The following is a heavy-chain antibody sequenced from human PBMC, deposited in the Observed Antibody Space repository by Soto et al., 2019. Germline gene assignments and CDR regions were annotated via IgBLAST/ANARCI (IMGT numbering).Heavy chain of an antibody. Sequence: SETLSLTCTVSGDSISSYYWSWIRQPPGKGLEWIGYIYYSGSTNYNPSLKSRVTISVDTSKNQFSLKLSSVTAADTAVYYCARASYASETYYHVIWFDPWGQGSLVTVAS. CDR1: GDSISSYY. J-gene: IGHJ5*02. CDR2: IYYSGST. V-gene: IGHV4-59*01. D-gene: IGHD3-10*01. CDR3: ARASYASETYYHVIWFDP.